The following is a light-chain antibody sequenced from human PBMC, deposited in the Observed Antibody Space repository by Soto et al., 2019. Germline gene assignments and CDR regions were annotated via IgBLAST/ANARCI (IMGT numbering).Light chain of an antibody. CDR2: GAS. CDR1: QSVNSN. V-gene: IGKV3-15*01. CDR3: QQYNNWPPLT. J-gene: IGKJ4*01. Sequence: EIVMTQSPATLSVSPGERATLSCRASQSVNSNLAWYQQKPGQAPRLLIYGASTRPTGIPARFSGSGSGTEFTLTISSLQSEDFAVYYCQQYNNWPPLTFGGGTKVEIK.